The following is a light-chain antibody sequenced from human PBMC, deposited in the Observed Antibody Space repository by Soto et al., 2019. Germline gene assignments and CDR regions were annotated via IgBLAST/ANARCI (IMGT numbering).Light chain of an antibody. CDR3: SLYTSENTYV. Sequence: QSALAQPPSVSGSPGQSVTSSCTGTSTDFVSYNRVSWYQQPPGTAPKLIIYEASNRPSGVPDRFSGSKSGNTASLTISGLQAADEADYYCSLYTSENTYVFGTGTKVT. CDR2: EAS. CDR1: STDFVSYNR. J-gene: IGLJ1*01. V-gene: IGLV2-18*01.